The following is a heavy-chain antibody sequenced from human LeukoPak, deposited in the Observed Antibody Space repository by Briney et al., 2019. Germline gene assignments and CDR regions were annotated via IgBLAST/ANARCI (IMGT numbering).Heavy chain of an antibody. J-gene: IGHJ4*02. CDR2: ISTGSTTI. Sequence: PGGSLRLSCAVSGFTLSSYNMNWVRQAPGKGLEWVSHISTGSTTIFYADSVKGRFTISRDNAKKSLYLQMNSLRAEDTAVYYCARDGWLAREFDFWGQGTLVTVSS. CDR3: ARDGWLAREFDF. D-gene: IGHD6-19*01. CDR1: GFTLSSYN. V-gene: IGHV3-48*01.